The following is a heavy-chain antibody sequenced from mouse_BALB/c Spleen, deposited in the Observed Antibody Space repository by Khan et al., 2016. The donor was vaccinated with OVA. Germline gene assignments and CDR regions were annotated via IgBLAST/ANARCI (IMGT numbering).Heavy chain of an antibody. V-gene: IGHV3-2*02. CDR3: ARDGSRYNYAMDY. J-gene: IGHJ4*01. CDR2: IRYSGST. D-gene: IGHD2-3*01. CDR1: GYSITSDYA. Sequence: VQLQESGPGLVKPSQSLSLTCTVTGYSITSDYAWNWIRQFPGNKLEWMGYIRYSGSTHYNPALKSRISITRDTSKNQFFLQLNSVTTEDSATYYCARDGSRYNYAMDYWGQGTSVTVSS.